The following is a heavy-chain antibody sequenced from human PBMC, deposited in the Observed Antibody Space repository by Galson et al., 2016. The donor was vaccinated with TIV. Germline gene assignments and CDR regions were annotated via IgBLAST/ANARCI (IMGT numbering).Heavy chain of an antibody. CDR3: ARMGIETVFGLFIASGWFDS. V-gene: IGHV2-5*02. CDR2: IYWDDDT. CDR1: GFSLSTSGVG. J-gene: IGHJ5*01. Sequence: PALVKPTQTLTLTCTFSGFSLSTSGVGVGWIRQPPGKALEWLALIYWDDDTRYRPSLKNRLTITKDTSKNQVVLTLANMGPEDTGTYYCARMGIETVFGLFIASGWFDSWGQGILVTVSS. D-gene: IGHD3/OR15-3a*01.